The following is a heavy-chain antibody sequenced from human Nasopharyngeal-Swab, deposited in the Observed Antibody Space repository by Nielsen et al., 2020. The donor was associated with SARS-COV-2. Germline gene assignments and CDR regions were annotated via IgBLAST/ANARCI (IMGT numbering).Heavy chain of an antibody. J-gene: IGHJ4*02. Sequence: ASVKVSCKASGYTFTGYYMHWVRQAPGQGLEWMGWINPNSGGTNYAQKFQGWVTMTRDTSISTAYMELSRLRSDDTAVYYCARGDVVVVAATSSTDYWGQGTLVTVSS. CDR1: GYTFTGYY. D-gene: IGHD2-15*01. V-gene: IGHV1-2*04. CDR3: ARGDVVVVAATSSTDY. CDR2: INPNSGGT.